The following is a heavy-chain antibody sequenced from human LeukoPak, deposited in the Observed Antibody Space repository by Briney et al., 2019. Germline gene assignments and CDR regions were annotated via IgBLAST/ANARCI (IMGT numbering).Heavy chain of an antibody. CDR2: IYTSGST. J-gene: IGHJ4*02. Sequence: SETLSLTCTVSGGSISSGSYYWSWIRQPAGKGLEWIGRIYTSGSTNYNPSLKSRVTISVDTSKNQFSLKLSSVTAADTAVYYCARAVYDYVWGSYRSPYFDYWGQGTLVTVSS. CDR1: GGSISSGSYY. D-gene: IGHD3-16*02. CDR3: ARAVYDYVWGSYRSPYFDY. V-gene: IGHV4-61*02.